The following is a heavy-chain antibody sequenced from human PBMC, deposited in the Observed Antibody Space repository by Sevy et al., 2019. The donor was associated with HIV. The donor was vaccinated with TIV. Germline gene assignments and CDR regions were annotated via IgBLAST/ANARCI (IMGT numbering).Heavy chain of an antibody. CDR1: GGYISAYY. V-gene: IGHV4-59*01. CDR2: IYYSGT. J-gene: IGHJ4*02. Sequence: SETLSLTCTVSGGYISAYYWTWIRQPPGKGLESIGYIYYSGTNYNPSLKSRVTISVDTSKNQFSLKLSSVTAADTAVYYCALCDYSSGWYYFDYWGQGTLVTVSS. CDR3: ALCDYSSGWYYFDY. D-gene: IGHD6-19*01.